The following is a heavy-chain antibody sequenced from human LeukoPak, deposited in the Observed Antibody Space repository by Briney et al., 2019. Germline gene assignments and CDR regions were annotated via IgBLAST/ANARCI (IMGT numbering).Heavy chain of an antibody. D-gene: IGHD1-26*01. Sequence: SETLSLTCTVSGGSISSSSYYWGWIRQPPGKGLEWIGSTYYSGGTYYNPSLKGRVTISVDTSKNQFSLKLSSVTAADTAVYYCARDSSGSYYRTDYWGQGTLVTVSS. J-gene: IGHJ4*02. CDR2: TYYSGGT. CDR1: GGSISSSSYY. CDR3: ARDSSGSYYRTDY. V-gene: IGHV4-39*07.